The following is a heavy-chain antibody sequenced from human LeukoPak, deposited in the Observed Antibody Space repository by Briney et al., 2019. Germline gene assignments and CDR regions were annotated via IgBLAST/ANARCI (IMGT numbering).Heavy chain of an antibody. Sequence: PSETLSLTCTVSGGSISSYYWSWLRQPPGKGLEWIGYIYTSGSTNYNPSLKSRVTISVDTSKNQFSLKLSSVTAADTAVYYCGRHGFWRWDFDYWRQGTLVTVST. CDR2: IYTSGST. V-gene: IGHV4-4*09. J-gene: IGHJ4*02. D-gene: IGHD5-24*01. CDR1: GGSISSYY. CDR3: GRHGFWRWDFDY.